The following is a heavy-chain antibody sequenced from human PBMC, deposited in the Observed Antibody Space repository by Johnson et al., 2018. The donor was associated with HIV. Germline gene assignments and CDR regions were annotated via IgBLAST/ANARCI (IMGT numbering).Heavy chain of an antibody. Sequence: QVQLVESGGGVVQPGRSLRLSCAASGFTFSSYAMHWVRQAPGKGLEWVAVIYSGGSTYYADSVKGRFTISRDNSKNTLYLQMNSLRAEDTAVYYCARDVPYYYDSSGYLGPDAFDIWGQGTMVTVSS. CDR1: GFTFSSYA. CDR3: ARDVPYYYDSSGYLGPDAFDI. J-gene: IGHJ3*02. CDR2: IYSGGST. V-gene: IGHV3-30*14. D-gene: IGHD3-22*01.